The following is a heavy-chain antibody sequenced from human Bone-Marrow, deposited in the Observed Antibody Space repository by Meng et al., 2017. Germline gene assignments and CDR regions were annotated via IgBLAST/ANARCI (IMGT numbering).Heavy chain of an antibody. Sequence: GESLKISCAASGFTFSSYAMHWVRQAPGKGLEWVANIKQDGSEKYYVDSVKGRFTISRDNAKNSLYLQMNSLRAEDTAVYYCAREQYYYDSSGYFGAFDIWGQGTMVTVSS. D-gene: IGHD3-22*01. V-gene: IGHV3-7*01. CDR3: AREQYYYDSSGYFGAFDI. CDR2: IKQDGSEK. J-gene: IGHJ3*02. CDR1: GFTFSSYA.